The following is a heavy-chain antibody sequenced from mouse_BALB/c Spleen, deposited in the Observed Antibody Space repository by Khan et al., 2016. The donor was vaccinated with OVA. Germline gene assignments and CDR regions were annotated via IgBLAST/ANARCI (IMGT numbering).Heavy chain of an antibody. CDR3: VRDGAYHRNDGWFAY. D-gene: IGHD2-14*01. V-gene: IGHV1-4*01. Sequence: QVQLKESGAELARPGASVKMSCKASGYTFTSYTIHWIKKRPGQGLEWIGYINPSNGYTNYNQKFKDKATLTTDTSSTTAYLQLSSLTSDDSAVYNCVRDGAYHRNDGWFAYWGQGILVTVSA. CDR2: INPSNGYT. CDR1: GYTFTSYT. J-gene: IGHJ3*01.